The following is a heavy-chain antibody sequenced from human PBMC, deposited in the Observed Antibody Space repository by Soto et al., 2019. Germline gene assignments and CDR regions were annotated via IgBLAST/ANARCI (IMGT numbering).Heavy chain of an antibody. CDR1: GGSISSCDYY. D-gene: IGHD4-17*01. Sequence: TLSLTCTVSGGSISSCDYYWSWIRQPPGKGLEWIGYIYHSGSIYYNPSLKSRVTISVDRSKNQFSLKLTSVTATDTAVYFCARFPLRSYGMDVSGQGTTVTVSS. CDR3: ARFPLRSYGMDV. J-gene: IGHJ6*02. V-gene: IGHV4-30-2*01. CDR2: IYHSGSI.